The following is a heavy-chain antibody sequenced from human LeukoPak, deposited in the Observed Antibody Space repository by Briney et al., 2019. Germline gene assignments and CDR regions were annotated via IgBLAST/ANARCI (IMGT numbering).Heavy chain of an antibody. CDR2: ISGSGGST. J-gene: IGHJ4*02. V-gene: IGHV3-23*01. D-gene: IGHD2-2*01. CDR3: AKDRDIVVVPAAVGY. CDR1: GFTFSSYA. Sequence: GGSLRLSCAASGFTFSSYAMSWVRQAPGKGLEWVSAISGSGGSTYYADSVKGRFTISRDNSKNTLYLQMNSLRAEDTAVYYCAKDRDIVVVPAAVGYWGQGTLVTVSS.